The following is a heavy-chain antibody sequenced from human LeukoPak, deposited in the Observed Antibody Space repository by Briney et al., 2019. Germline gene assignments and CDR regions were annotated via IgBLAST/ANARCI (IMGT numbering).Heavy chain of an antibody. CDR1: GGSISSSSYY. CDR2: IYYSGST. V-gene: IGHV4-39*01. J-gene: IGHJ4*02. CDR3: AGRQLWFGELRLDY. D-gene: IGHD3-10*01. Sequence: SETLSLTCTVSGGSISSSSYYWGWIRQPPGKGLEWIGSIYYSGSTYYNPSLKSRVTISVDTSKNQFSLKLSSVTAADTAVYYCAGRQLWFGELRLDYWGQGTLVTVSS.